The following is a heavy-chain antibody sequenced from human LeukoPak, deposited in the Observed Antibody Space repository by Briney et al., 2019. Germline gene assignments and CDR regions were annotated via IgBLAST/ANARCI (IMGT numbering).Heavy chain of an antibody. CDR2: IYYNGNT. CDR3: ARSKGNSWLWFDP. CDR1: GGSFSSVDNY. Sequence: SETLSLTCTVSGGSFSSVDNYWSWIRQPPGKGLEWLGYIYYNGNTKYNSSLKSRVTISADTSKNQFSLKLSSVTAADTAVYYCARSKGNSWLWFDPWGQGTLVTVSS. D-gene: IGHD6-13*01. V-gene: IGHV4-61*08. J-gene: IGHJ5*02.